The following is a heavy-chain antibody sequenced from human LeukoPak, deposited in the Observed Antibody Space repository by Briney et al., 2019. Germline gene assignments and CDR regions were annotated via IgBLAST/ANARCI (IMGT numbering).Heavy chain of an antibody. CDR3: ARAGFSSGWALDY. Sequence: ASVKVSCKASGGTFSSYAISWVRQAPGQGLEWMGGIIPIFGTANYAQKFQGRVTITTDESTSTAYMELSSLRSEDPAVYYCARAGFSSGWALDYWGQGTLVTVSS. D-gene: IGHD6-19*01. CDR2: IIPIFGTA. CDR1: GGTFSSYA. J-gene: IGHJ4*02. V-gene: IGHV1-69*05.